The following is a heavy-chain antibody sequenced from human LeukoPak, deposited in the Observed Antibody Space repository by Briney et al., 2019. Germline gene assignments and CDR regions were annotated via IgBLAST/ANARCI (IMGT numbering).Heavy chain of an antibody. Sequence: PGGSLRLSCSASGFTFSSYAMHWVRQAPGKGLEYVSAISSNGGSTYYADSVKGRFTISRDNSKNTLYLQMSSLRAEDTAVYYCAKDQGYNSGWYALDYWGQGTLVTVSS. J-gene: IGHJ4*02. CDR1: GFTFSSYA. CDR3: AKDQGYNSGWYALDY. CDR2: ISSNGGST. D-gene: IGHD6-19*01. V-gene: IGHV3-64D*06.